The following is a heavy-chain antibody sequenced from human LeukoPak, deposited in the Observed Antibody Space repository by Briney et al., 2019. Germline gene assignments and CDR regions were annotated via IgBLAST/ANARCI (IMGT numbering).Heavy chain of an antibody. J-gene: IGHJ6*03. D-gene: IGHD6-13*01. CDR3: ARDRWVIAAAGRREYYYYYMDV. CDR1: GGTFSSYA. CDR2: IIPIFGTA. Sequence: GSSVKVSCKASGGTFSSYAISWVRQAPGQGLEWMGGIIPIFGTANYAQKFQGRVTITADESTSTAYMELSSLRSEDTAVYYCARDRWVIAAAGRREYYYYYMDVWGKGTTVTISS. V-gene: IGHV1-69*01.